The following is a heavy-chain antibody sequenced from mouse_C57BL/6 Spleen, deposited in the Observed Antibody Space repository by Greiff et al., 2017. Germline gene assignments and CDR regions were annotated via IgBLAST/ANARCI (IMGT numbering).Heavy chain of an antibody. Sequence: VMLVESGGGLVKPGGSLKLSCAASGFTFSSYTMSWVRQTPEKRLEWVATISGGGGNTYYPDSVKGRFTISRDNAKNTLYLQMSSLRSEDTALYYCASQTGTLAWFAYWGQGTLVTVSA. CDR2: ISGGGGNT. V-gene: IGHV5-9*01. CDR1: GFTFSSYT. D-gene: IGHD4-1*01. J-gene: IGHJ3*01. CDR3: ASQTGTLAWFAY.